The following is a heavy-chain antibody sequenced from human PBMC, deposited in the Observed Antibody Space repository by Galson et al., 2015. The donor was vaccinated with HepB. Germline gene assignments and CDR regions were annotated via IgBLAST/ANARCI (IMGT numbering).Heavy chain of an antibody. J-gene: IGHJ4*02. D-gene: IGHD3-10*01. CDR1: GGSISGGDYY. V-gene: IGHV4-30-4*01. CDR3: ARHPGLAYFDY. Sequence: LSLTCTVSGGSISGGDYYLSWIRQPPGKGLEWIGNIYYSGSTYYNSSLKSRVAISVDTSKNQFSLKLSSVTAADTAVYYCARHPGLAYFDYWGQGTLVAVSS. CDR2: IYYSGST.